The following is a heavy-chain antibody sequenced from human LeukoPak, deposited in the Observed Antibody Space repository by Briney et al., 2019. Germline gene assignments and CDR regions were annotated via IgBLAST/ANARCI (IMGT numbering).Heavy chain of an antibody. Sequence: PSETLSLTCAVSGYSISSGYYWGWIRQPPGKGLEWIGSIYHSGSTYYNPSLKSRVIISVDTSKNQFSLKLSSVTAADTAVYYCARAGAVPAGYNWFDPWGQGTLVTVSS. CDR2: IYHSGST. J-gene: IGHJ5*02. CDR1: GYSISSGYY. CDR3: ARAGAVPAGYNWFDP. D-gene: IGHD2-2*01. V-gene: IGHV4-38-2*01.